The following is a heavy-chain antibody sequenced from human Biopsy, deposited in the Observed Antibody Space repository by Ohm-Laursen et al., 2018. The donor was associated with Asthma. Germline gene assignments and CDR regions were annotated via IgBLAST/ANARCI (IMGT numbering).Heavy chain of an antibody. D-gene: IGHD4-17*01. V-gene: IGHV3-48*02. CDR2: ISSSSSTI. J-gene: IGHJ4*02. CDR3: ARPRWGPYGY. CDR1: FSGFF. Sequence: FSGFFWTWVRQAPGKGLEWVSYISSSSSTIYYADSVKGRFTISRDNAKNPLYLQMNSLRDEDTAVYYCARPRWGPYGYWGQGTLVTVSS.